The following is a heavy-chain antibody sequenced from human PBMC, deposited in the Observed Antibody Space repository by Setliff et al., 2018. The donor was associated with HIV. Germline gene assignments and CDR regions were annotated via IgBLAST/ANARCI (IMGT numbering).Heavy chain of an antibody. V-gene: IGHV4-4*08. Sequence: PSETLSLTCTVSGGSMSTYYWSWIRQPPGKGLEWIGYIYTSGSTNYNPSLRSRVTISVDTSKNHFSLRLSSVTAADTAVYYCARGPGHDSSGYYYDYYYMDVWGKGTTGTVS. CDR2: IYTSGST. J-gene: IGHJ6*03. CDR3: ARGPGHDSSGYYYDYYYMDV. CDR1: GGSMSTYY. D-gene: IGHD3-22*01.